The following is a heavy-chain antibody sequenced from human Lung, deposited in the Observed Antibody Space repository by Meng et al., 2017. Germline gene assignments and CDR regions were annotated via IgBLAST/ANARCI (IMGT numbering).Heavy chain of an antibody. CDR2: INHSGST. CDR3: ARGPTTMAHDFDY. CDR1: GGPFSDYY. D-gene: IGHD4-11*01. Sequence: QVQLQQWGSGMLNPSETLLFTWVFSGGPFSDYYWSWIRQPPGKGLEWIGEINHSGSTNYNPSLESRATISVDTSQNNLSLKLSSVTAADSAVYYCARGPTTMAHDFDYWGQGTLVTVSS. J-gene: IGHJ4*02. V-gene: IGHV4-34*01.